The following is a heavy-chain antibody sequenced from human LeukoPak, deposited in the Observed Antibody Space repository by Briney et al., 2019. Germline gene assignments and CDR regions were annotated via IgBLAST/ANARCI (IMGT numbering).Heavy chain of an antibody. CDR2: ISDDGSNK. CDR1: GFTFSYYA. J-gene: IGHJ6*02. CDR3: ASSKAAAGTRYYYGMDV. Sequence: PGKSLRLSCAASGFTFSYYAMTWVRQAPGKGLEWVALISDDGSNKYYADSVKGRFTISRDNSKNTLNLQTNSLRVEDTAVYYCASSKAAAGTRYYYGMDVWGQGTTVTVSS. D-gene: IGHD6-13*01. V-gene: IGHV3-30-3*01.